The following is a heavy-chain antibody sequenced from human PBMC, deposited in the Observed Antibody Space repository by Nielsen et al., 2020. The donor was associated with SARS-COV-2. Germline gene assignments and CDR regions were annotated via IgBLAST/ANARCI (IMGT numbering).Heavy chain of an antibody. V-gene: IGHV4-59*13. CDR3: ASTTTIGALYYFDY. D-gene: IGHD4-11*01. J-gene: IGHJ4*02. Sequence: SETLSLTCTVSGGSISSYYWSWIRQPSGKGLEWIGYIYYSGSTNYNPSLKSRVTISVDTSKNQFSLKLSSVTAADTAVYYCASTTTIGALYYFDYWGQGTLVTVSS. CDR1: GGSISSYY. CDR2: IYYSGST.